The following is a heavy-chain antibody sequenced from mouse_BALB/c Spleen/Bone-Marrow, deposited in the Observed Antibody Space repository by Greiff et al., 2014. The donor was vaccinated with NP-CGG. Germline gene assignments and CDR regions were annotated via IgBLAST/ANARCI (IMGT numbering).Heavy chain of an antibody. CDR3: ARWLPLAY. CDR1: GFDIKDTY. V-gene: IGHV14-3*02. J-gene: IGHJ3*01. Sequence: VQLQQSGAELVKPGASVKLSCTASGFDIKDTYMHWVKQRPEQGLEWIGRIDPANGNTKYDPKFQGKATITADTSSNTAYLQLSSLTSEDTAVYYCARWLPLAYWGQGTLVTVSA. CDR2: IDPANGNT. D-gene: IGHD2-2*01.